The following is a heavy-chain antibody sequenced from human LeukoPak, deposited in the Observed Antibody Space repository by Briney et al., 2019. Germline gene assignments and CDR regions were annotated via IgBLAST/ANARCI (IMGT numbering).Heavy chain of an antibody. Sequence: SETLSLTCAVYGGSFCGYYWSWIRQPPGKGLEWIGEINHSGSTNYNPSLKSRVTISVDTSKNQFSLKLSSVTAADTAVYYCARGMNSYGPFDYWGQGTLVTVSS. CDR1: GGSFCGYY. CDR2: INHSGST. D-gene: IGHD5-18*01. CDR3: ARGMNSYGPFDY. J-gene: IGHJ4*02. V-gene: IGHV4-34*01.